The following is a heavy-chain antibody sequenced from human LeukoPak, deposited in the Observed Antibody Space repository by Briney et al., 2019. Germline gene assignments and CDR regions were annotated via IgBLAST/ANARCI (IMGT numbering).Heavy chain of an antibody. CDR1: GFTFSSYG. D-gene: IGHD5-18*01. J-gene: IGHJ6*02. Sequence: GGSLRLSCAASGFTFSSYGMHWVRQAPGKGLEWVAVIWYDGSNKYYADSVKGRFTISRDNSKNTLYLQMNSLRAEDTAVYYCARGRKYSYGTYYYGLDVWGQGTTVTVCS. V-gene: IGHV3-30*19. CDR3: ARGRKYSYGTYYYGLDV. CDR2: IWYDGSNK.